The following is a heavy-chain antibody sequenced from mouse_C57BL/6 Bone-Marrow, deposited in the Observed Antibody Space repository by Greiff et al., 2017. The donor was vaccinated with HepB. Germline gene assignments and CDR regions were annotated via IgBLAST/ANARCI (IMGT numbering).Heavy chain of an antibody. Sequence: EVQVVESGGGLVQPGGSLKLSCAASGFTFSDYYMYWVRQTPEKRLEWVAYISNGGGSTYYPDTVKGRFTISRDNAKNTLYLQMSRLKSEDTAMYYCARYPYFDYWGQGTTLTVSS. J-gene: IGHJ2*01. CDR3: ARYPYFDY. V-gene: IGHV5-12*01. CDR2: ISNGGGST. CDR1: GFTFSDYY.